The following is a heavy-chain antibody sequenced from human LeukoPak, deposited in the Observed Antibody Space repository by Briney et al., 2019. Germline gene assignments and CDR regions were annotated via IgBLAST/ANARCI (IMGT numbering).Heavy chain of an antibody. Sequence: GGSLRLSCAASGFTFIDYDMHGVRQVIGKGLEWVSAIGIRGDTHYSGSGKGRFTISRENAESSLYLQMNSLRAEDTAVYYCARGGIHVSGIDEFDYWGQGTLVTVSS. CDR3: ARGGIHVSGIDEFDY. V-gene: IGHV3-13*01. CDR1: GFTFIDYD. J-gene: IGHJ4*02. D-gene: IGHD6-19*01. CDR2: IGIRGDT.